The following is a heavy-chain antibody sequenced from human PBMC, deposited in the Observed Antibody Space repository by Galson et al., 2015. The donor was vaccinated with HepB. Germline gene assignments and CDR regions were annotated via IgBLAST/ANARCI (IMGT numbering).Heavy chain of an antibody. CDR3: ARDARYCTNGVCGYYGMDV. D-gene: IGHD2-8*01. CDR1: GFTFSSYD. CDR2: IGTAGDT. Sequence: SLRLSCAASGFTFSSYDMHWVRQATGKGLEWVSAIGTAGDTYYPGSVKGRLTISRENVKNSLYLQMNSLRAGDTAVYYCARDARYCTNGVCGYYGMDVWGQGTTVTVSS. V-gene: IGHV3-13*01. J-gene: IGHJ6*02.